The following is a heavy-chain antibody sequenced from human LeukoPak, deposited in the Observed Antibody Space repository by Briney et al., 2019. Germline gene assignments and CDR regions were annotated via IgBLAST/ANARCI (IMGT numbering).Heavy chain of an antibody. CDR1: GFTVSSNY. V-gene: IGHV3-53*01. CDR3: AKDGLGIWSRGYFDY. D-gene: IGHD7-27*01. Sequence: GGSLRLSCAASGFTVSSNYMSWVRQAPGKGLEWVSVIYSGGSTYYADSVKGRFTISRDNSKNTLYLQMNSLRAEDTAVYYCAKDGLGIWSRGYFDYWGQGTLVTVSS. J-gene: IGHJ4*02. CDR2: IYSGGST.